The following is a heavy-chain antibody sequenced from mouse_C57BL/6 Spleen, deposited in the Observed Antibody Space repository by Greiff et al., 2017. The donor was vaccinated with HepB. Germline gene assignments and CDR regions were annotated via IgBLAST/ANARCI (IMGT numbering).Heavy chain of an antibody. V-gene: IGHV1-50*01. CDR1: GYTFTSYW. Sequence: VQLQQPGAELVKPGASVKLSCKASGYTFTSYWMQWVKQRPGQGLEWIGEIDPSDSYTNYNQKFKGKATLTVDTSSSTAYMQLSSLTSEDSAVYYCARSPDFITTVGDYWGQGTTLTVSS. D-gene: IGHD1-1*01. CDR2: IDPSDSYT. J-gene: IGHJ2*01. CDR3: ARSPDFITTVGDY.